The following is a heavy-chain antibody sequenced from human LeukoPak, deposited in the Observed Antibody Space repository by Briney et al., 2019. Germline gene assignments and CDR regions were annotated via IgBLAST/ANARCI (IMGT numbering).Heavy chain of an antibody. CDR2: ISPYDGNT. CDR3: ARDHQLAARLFDY. Sequence: ASVKVSCKASGYTFTSYGISGVRQAPGQGLECVGRISPYDGNTNYAQKRQGRDTMATDTSTSTAYRELRSLRSDDTAVYYCARDHQLAARLFDYWGQGTLVTVSS. J-gene: IGHJ4*02. V-gene: IGHV1-18*01. D-gene: IGHD6-6*01. CDR1: GYTFTSYG.